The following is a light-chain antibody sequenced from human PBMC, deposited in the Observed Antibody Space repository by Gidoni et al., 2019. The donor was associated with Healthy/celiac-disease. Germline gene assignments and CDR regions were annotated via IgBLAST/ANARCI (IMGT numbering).Light chain of an antibody. CDR3: NSRDSCGNHWV. V-gene: IGLV3-19*01. CDR2: GKN. CDR1: SLRSYY. Sequence: SSELTHDPAVSVALGQTVRITCQGDSLRSYYARWYQQKPGQAPVLVIYGKNNRPAGIPHRFSGSSSGNTASLTITGAQAEDEADYYWNSRDSCGNHWVFGGGTKLTVL. J-gene: IGLJ3*02.